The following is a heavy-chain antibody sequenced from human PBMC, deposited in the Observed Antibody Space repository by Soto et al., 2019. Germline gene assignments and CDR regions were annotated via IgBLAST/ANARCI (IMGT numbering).Heavy chain of an antibody. CDR3: ARRARPDFYYMHF. D-gene: IGHD6-6*01. Sequence: EVQLAESGGGLAQPGGSLRLSCAASGFTLSGYAMDWVRQAPGKGLEYVSGISSNGVGTYYANSVQGRFTISRDNSKNTVYLQMGSLSCEDRAVYYCARRARPDFYYMHFWGKGTTVTVSS. CDR1: GFTLSGYA. J-gene: IGHJ6*03. CDR2: ISSNGVGT. V-gene: IGHV3-64*01.